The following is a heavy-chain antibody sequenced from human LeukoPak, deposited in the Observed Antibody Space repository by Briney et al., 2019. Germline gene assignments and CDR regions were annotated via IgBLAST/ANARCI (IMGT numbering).Heavy chain of an antibody. J-gene: IGHJ2*01. D-gene: IGHD6-6*01. CDR3: ARVHSSSSSRYFDL. Sequence: SETLSLTCAVYGGSFSGYYWSWIRQPPGKGLEWIGEINHSGSTNYNPSLKSRVTISVDTSKNQFSLKLSSVTAADTAVYYCARVHSSSSSRYFDLWGRGTLVTVSS. CDR2: INHSGST. V-gene: IGHV4-34*01. CDR1: GGSFSGYY.